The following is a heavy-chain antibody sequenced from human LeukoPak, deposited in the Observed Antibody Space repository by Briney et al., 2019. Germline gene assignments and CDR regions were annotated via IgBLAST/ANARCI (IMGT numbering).Heavy chain of an antibody. J-gene: IGHJ4*02. D-gene: IGHD3-16*02. V-gene: IGHV3-23*01. CDR3: AKDQYDYVWGSYRYFGY. Sequence: PGGSLRLSCAASGFTFSSYAMSWVRQAPGKGLEWVSAISGSGGSTYYADSVKGRFTISRDNSKNTLYLQMNSLRAEDTAVYYCAKDQYDYVWGSYRYFGYWGQGTLVTVSS. CDR2: ISGSGGST. CDR1: GFTFSSYA.